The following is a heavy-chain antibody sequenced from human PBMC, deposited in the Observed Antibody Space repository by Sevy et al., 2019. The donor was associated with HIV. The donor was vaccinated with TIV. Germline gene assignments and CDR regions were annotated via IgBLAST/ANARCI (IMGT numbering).Heavy chain of an antibody. CDR3: AREPYYDYVWGSYPLGAFDI. V-gene: IGHV3-7*01. CDR2: IKQDGSEK. J-gene: IGHJ3*02. D-gene: IGHD3-16*02. Sequence: GGSLRLSCAASGFTFSSYWMSWVRQAPGKGLEWVANIKQDGSEKYYVDSVKGRFTISRDNAKNSLYLQMNSLRAEDTVVYYCAREPYYDYVWGSYPLGAFDIWGQGTMVTVSS. CDR1: GFTFSSYW.